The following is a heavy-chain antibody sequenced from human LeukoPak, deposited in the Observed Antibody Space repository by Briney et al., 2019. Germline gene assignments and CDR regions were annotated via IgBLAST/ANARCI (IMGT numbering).Heavy chain of an antibody. CDR2: ISAYSGNT. J-gene: IGHJ4*02. CDR3: ARDRRFDDIWSGFRDF. CDR1: GYTFTSYG. D-gene: IGHD3-3*01. Sequence: ASVKVSCKASGYTFTSYGISWVRQAPGQGLEWMGWISAYSGNTNFAQKLQGRVTVTTDTSTSTAYLELRSLISDDTAVDYCARDRRFDDIWSGFRDFWGQGTLVTVSS. V-gene: IGHV1-18*01.